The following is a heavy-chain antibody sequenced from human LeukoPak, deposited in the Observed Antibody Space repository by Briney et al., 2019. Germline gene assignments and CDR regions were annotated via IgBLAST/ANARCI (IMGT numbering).Heavy chain of an antibody. CDR3: ARTTYDSSGYGYYYMDV. D-gene: IGHD3-22*01. V-gene: IGHV4-4*09. CDR2: IYTSGST. Sequence: SETLSLTCTVSGGSISSYYWSWIRQPPGKGLEWIGYIYTSGSTNYNPSLKSRVTISVDTSKNQFSLKLSSVTAADTAVYHCARTTYDSSGYGYYYMDVWGKGTTVTVSS. CDR1: GGSISSYY. J-gene: IGHJ6*03.